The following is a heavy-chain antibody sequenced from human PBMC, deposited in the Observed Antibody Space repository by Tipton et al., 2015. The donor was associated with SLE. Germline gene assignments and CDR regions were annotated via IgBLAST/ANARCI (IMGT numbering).Heavy chain of an antibody. V-gene: IGHV4-34*01. Sequence: TLSLTCAVYGGSFSGYHWTWIRQPPGQGLEWIGEIADTGSLNYNPSLKSRVTISLDTSKSQFSLILNSLTAADTAVYYCARRYNWNYKDYFDYWGQGTPVTVSS. J-gene: IGHJ4*02. CDR1: GGSFSGYH. CDR3: ARRYNWNYKDYFDY. D-gene: IGHD1-7*01. CDR2: IADTGSL.